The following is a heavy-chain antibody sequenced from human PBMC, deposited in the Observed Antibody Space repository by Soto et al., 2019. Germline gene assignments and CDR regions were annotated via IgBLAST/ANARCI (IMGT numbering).Heavy chain of an antibody. V-gene: IGHV3-33*01. D-gene: IGHD3-22*01. CDR3: ASDRVESYSGYTGDYYYYGMDV. CDR2: IWYDGSNK. CDR1: GFTFSRDG. Sequence: QVQLVESGGGVVQPGRSLRLSCAASGFTFSRDGMHWVRQAPGKGLEWVAVIWYDGSNKYYADTVKGRFTISRDSSKHTMYLQMNSLRAEDTAVYYCASDRVESYSGYTGDYYYYGMDVWGQGGTVTVSS. J-gene: IGHJ6*02.